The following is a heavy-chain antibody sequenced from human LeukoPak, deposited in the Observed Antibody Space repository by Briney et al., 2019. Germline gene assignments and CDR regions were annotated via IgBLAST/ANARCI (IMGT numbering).Heavy chain of an antibody. Sequence: GGSLRLSXAASGFTFSSYWMTWVRQAPGKGLEWVANIKQAGSEKYYVDSVKGRFTISRDNAKNSLYLQMNSLRAEDTAVYYCARVRGGYYFDYWGQGTLVTVSS. CDR3: ARVRGGYYFDY. D-gene: IGHD3-10*01. CDR1: GFTFSSYW. J-gene: IGHJ4*02. V-gene: IGHV3-7*01. CDR2: IKQAGSEK.